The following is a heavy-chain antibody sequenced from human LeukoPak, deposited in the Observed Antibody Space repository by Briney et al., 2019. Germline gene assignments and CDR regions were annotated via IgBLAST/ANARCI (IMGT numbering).Heavy chain of an antibody. J-gene: IGHJ6*03. CDR3: ASLKRASMVRGLGNYYYKYMDA. D-gene: IGHD3-10*01. CDR1: AGTFSNYG. CDR2: IIPFFGTS. Sequence: SVKVSCKASAGTFSNYGISWVRQAPGQGLEWMGGIIPFFGTSNYAQRFQGRVTINADKSTRTVYMELSSLRSDDTAVYYCASLKRASMVRGLGNYYYKYMDAWGEGTTVTVSS. V-gene: IGHV1-69*06.